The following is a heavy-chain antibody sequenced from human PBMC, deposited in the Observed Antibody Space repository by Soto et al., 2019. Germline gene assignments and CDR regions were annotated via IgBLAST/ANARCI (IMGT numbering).Heavy chain of an antibody. Sequence: QVQLQQWGAGLLKPSETLSLTCAVYGGSFSGYYWSWIRQPPGKGLEWIGEINHSGSTNYNPSLKSRVNISVDTSKNQFSLKLSSVTAADTAVYYCARGRYYDFWRHPRAPAVDYFDYWGQGTLVTVSS. CDR3: ARGRYYDFWRHPRAPAVDYFDY. CDR2: INHSGST. V-gene: IGHV4-34*01. D-gene: IGHD3-3*01. CDR1: GGSFSGYY. J-gene: IGHJ4*02.